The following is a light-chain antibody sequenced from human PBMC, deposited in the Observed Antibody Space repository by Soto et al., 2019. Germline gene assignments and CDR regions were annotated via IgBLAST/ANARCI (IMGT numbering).Light chain of an antibody. CDR1: QGVNNY. V-gene: IGKV1-39*01. CDR3: QQSYRTPHT. J-gene: IGKJ2*01. Sequence: DIQMTQSPSSLSASVGDRVTISCRASQGVNNYLIWYQQRQGRAPKLLIYAASNLVGGVPSRFSGSGSGTNFTLTIGSLQPEDFATYYCQQSYRTPHTFGQGTRLETK. CDR2: AAS.